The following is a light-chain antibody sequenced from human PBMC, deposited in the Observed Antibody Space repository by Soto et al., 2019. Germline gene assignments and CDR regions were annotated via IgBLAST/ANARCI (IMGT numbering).Light chain of an antibody. Sequence: EIVLTQSPATLSLSPGQRATLSCRASQSVSTYLAWYQQKPGQAPRLLIYDASTRATGIPARFSGSGSGTDFTLTISSLEPEAFAVYYCQQRSNWPPTWTFGQGTKVEIK. V-gene: IGKV3-11*01. CDR1: QSVSTY. J-gene: IGKJ1*01. CDR3: QQRSNWPPTWT. CDR2: DAS.